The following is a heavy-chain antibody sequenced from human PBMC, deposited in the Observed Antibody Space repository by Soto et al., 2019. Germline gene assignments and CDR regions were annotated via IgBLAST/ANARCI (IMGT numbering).Heavy chain of an antibody. CDR1: GGSVSCYK. CDR3: ARGAIFGVVMRVYNWFDP. V-gene: IGHV4-34*01. D-gene: IGHD3-3*01. J-gene: IGHJ5*02. Sequence: DNLALTNAVHGGSVSCYKWSWIPQPPGKGLEWMGDINLSTGTNYNPSLKSRVTISVDTSKNQFCLRLSSVTAADTAVYYCARGAIFGVVMRVYNWFDPWGQGTLVTVS. CDR2: INLSTGT.